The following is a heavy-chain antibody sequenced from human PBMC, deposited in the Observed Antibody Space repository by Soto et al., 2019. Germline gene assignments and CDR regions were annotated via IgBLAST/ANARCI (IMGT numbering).Heavy chain of an antibody. CDR3: AREDTAYCGGDCSGWFDP. D-gene: IGHD2-21*02. CDR2: IIPIFGTA. CDR1: GGTFSSYA. Sequence: SVKVSCKASGGTFSSYAISWLRQAPGQGLEWMGGIIPIFGTANYAQKFQGRVTITADESTSTAYMELSSLRSEDTAVYYCAREDTAYCGGDCSGWFDPWGQGTLVTVSS. J-gene: IGHJ5*02. V-gene: IGHV1-69*13.